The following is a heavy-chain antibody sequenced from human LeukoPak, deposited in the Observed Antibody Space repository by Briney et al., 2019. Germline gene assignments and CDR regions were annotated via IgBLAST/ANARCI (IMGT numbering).Heavy chain of an antibody. D-gene: IGHD6-13*01. J-gene: IGHJ4*02. V-gene: IGHV4-59*01. CDR3: ARGHHSGYSTSWYDY. CDR2: MYYSGST. CDR1: GGSISSYY. Sequence: SETLSLTCTVSGGSISSYYWSWIRQPPGKGLEWIGYMYYSGSTNYNPSLKSRVTISVDTSKNQFSLKLSSVTAADTAVYYCARGHHSGYSTSWYDYWGQGTLVTVSS.